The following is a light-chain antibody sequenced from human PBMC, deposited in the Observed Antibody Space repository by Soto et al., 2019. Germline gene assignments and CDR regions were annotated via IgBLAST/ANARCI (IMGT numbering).Light chain of an antibody. Sequence: QSLLTQPPSVTAAPGQGVTISCSGSSSNIGHNYVSWYQQLPGTAPKLLIYDNNRRPSRIPDRFSGYKSGTSATLGITGLQTGDEADYYCGTWDSSLSAWVFGGGTLLTVL. CDR3: GTWDSSLSAWV. V-gene: IGLV1-51*01. CDR1: SSNIGHNY. CDR2: DNN. J-gene: IGLJ3*02.